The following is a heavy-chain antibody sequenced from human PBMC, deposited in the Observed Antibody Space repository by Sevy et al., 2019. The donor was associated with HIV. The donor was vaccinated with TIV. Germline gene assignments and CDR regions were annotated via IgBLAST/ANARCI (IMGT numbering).Heavy chain of an antibody. V-gene: IGHV3-21*01. Sequence: GGSLRLSCAASGFTFSSYSMNWVRQAPGKGLEWVSSISSSSSYIYYADSVKGRFTISRDNAKNSLYLQMNSLRAEDTAVYYCARATPFNYDYVWGSYRYTFDRWGQGTLVTVSS. CDR2: ISSSSSYI. CDR1: GFTFSSYS. D-gene: IGHD3-16*02. J-gene: IGHJ4*02. CDR3: ARATPFNYDYVWGSYRYTFDR.